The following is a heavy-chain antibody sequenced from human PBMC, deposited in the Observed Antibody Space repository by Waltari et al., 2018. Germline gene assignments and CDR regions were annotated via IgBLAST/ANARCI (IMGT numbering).Heavy chain of an antibody. CDR1: GGSISSYY. Sequence: QVQLQESGPGLVKPSETLSLTCTVSGGSISSYYWSWIRQPPGKGLEWIGYIYYSGSTNYNPSLKSRVTISVDTSKNQFSLKLSSVTAADTAVYYCARGTTIFGVVDYWGQGTLVTVSS. J-gene: IGHJ4*02. CDR3: ARGTTIFGVVDY. CDR2: IYYSGST. D-gene: IGHD3-3*01. V-gene: IGHV4-59*12.